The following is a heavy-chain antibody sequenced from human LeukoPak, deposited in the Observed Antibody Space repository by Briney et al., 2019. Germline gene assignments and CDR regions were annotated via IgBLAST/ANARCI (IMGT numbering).Heavy chain of an antibody. CDR3: ARDEGGLRFFDY. Sequence: SETLSLTCTVSGGSISSSSYYWGWIRQPPGKGLEWIGSIYYSGSTYYNPSLKSRVTISVDTSKNQFSLKLSSVTAADTAVYYCARDEGGLRFFDYWGQGTLVTVSS. D-gene: IGHD3-3*01. J-gene: IGHJ4*02. CDR2: IYYSGST. V-gene: IGHV4-39*07. CDR1: GGSISSSSYY.